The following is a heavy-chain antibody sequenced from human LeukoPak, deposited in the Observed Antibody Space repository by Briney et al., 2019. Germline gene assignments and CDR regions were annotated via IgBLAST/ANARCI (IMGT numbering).Heavy chain of an antibody. Sequence: ASVKVSCKASGYTFINNWMHWVRQAPGQGLEWMGMINPSSGNARYAQKFQGRVTMTRDTSISTAYMELSRLTSDDTAVYYCARKWIFSSGYYYFDYWGQGTLVTVSS. CDR3: ARKWIFSSGYYYFDY. V-gene: IGHV1-2*02. D-gene: IGHD3-22*01. CDR2: INPSSGNA. CDR1: GYTFINNW. J-gene: IGHJ4*02.